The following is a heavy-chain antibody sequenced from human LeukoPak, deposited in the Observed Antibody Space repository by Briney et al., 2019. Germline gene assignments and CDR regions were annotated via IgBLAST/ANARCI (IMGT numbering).Heavy chain of an antibody. J-gene: IGHJ4*02. CDR1: GYTFTGYY. CDR3: ARGRVYCSGGSCYSEHDY. Sequence: EASVKVSCKASGYTFTGYYMHWVRQAPGQGLEWMGWINPNSGGTNYAQKLQGRVTMTTDTSTSTAYMELRSLRSDDTAVYYCARGRVYCSGGSCYSEHDYWGQGTLVTVSS. CDR2: INPNSGGT. D-gene: IGHD2-15*01. V-gene: IGHV1-2*02.